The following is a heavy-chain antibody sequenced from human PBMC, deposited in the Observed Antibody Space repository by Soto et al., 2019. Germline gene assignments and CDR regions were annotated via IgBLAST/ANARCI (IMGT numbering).Heavy chain of an antibody. D-gene: IGHD6-19*01. CDR1: GDSVSSNSAA. J-gene: IGHJ6*02. V-gene: IGHV6-1*01. CDR3: ARVRMVAWDGTGYYYYGMDV. Sequence: PSQTLSLTCAISGDSVSSNSAAWNWIRQSPSRGLEWLGRTYYRSKWYNDYAVSVKSRITINPDTSKNQFSLQLNSVTPEDTAVYYCARVRMVAWDGTGYYYYGMDVWGQGTTVTVSS. CDR2: TYYRSKWYN.